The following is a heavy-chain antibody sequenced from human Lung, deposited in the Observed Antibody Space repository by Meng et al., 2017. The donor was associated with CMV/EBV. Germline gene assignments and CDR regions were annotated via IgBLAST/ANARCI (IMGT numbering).Heavy chain of an antibody. CDR3: AKEQFGRDFDGRDGMDV. V-gene: IGHV3-33*06. CDR1: GITFSSYG. Sequence: GESLKISCAASGITFSSYGMHWVRQAPGKGLEWVAVIWNDGSIKYYADSVKGRFTISRDNSKNTLYLQMYSLRADDTAVYHCAKEQFGRDFDGRDGMDVWGQGXTVTVSS. CDR2: IWNDGSIK. D-gene: IGHD3-9*01. J-gene: IGHJ6*02.